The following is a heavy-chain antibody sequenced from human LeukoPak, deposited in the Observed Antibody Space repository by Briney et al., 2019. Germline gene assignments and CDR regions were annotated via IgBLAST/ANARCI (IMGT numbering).Heavy chain of an antibody. J-gene: IGHJ5*02. CDR1: GFTVSSNY. CDR2: IYSGGRT. CDR3: AKEGSSSSLNWFDP. V-gene: IGHV3-66*01. Sequence: GGSLRLSCAASGFTVSSNYMSWVRQAPGKGLEWVSVIYSGGRTYYADSVKGRFTISRDNSKNTLYLQMHNLRAEDTAVYYCAKEGSSSSLNWFDPWGQGTLVTVSS. D-gene: IGHD6-6*01.